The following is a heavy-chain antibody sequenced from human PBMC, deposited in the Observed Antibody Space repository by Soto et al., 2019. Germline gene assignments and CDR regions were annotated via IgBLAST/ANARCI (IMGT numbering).Heavy chain of an antibody. V-gene: IGHV3-48*02. CDR2: IGGGGRLI. CDR3: ARDLGWAFDC. CDR1: GFTFSSFS. J-gene: IGHJ4*02. D-gene: IGHD6-19*01. Sequence: EVQLVESGGGLVQRGGSLRLSCAASGFTFSSFSMNWVRQAPGRGLEWISYIGGGGRLISYADSVKGRFAIPRDNAQNSLYLQMDSLRDEDTAVYYCARDLGWAFDCWGQGTLVTVSS.